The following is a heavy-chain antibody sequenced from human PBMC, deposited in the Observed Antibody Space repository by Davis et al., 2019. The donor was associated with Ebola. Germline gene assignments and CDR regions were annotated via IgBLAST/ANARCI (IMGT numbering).Heavy chain of an antibody. CDR1: GFTFSSYG. CDR3: ARDSSGYCSGGSCYYYYMDV. V-gene: IGHV3-33*01. J-gene: IGHJ6*03. Sequence: GESLKISCAASGFTFSSYGMHWVRQAPGKGLEWVAVIWYDGSNKYYADSVKGRFTISRDNSKNTLYLQMNSLRAEDTAVYYCARDSSGYCSGGSCYYYYMDVWGKGTTVTVSS. D-gene: IGHD2-15*01. CDR2: IWYDGSNK.